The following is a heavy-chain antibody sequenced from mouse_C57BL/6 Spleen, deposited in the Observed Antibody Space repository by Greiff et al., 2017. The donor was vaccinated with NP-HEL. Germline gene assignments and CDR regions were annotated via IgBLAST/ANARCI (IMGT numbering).Heavy chain of an antibody. J-gene: IGHJ2*01. Sequence: EVMLVESGGDLVKPGGSLKLSCAASGFTFSSYGMSWVRQTPDKRLAWVATISSGGSYTYYPDSVKGRFTISGDNAKNTLYLQMSSLKSEDTAMYYCARPLTDYFDYWGQGTTLTVSS. CDR3: ARPLTDYFDY. CDR1: GFTFSSYG. D-gene: IGHD4-1*01. CDR2: ISSGGSYT. V-gene: IGHV5-6*01.